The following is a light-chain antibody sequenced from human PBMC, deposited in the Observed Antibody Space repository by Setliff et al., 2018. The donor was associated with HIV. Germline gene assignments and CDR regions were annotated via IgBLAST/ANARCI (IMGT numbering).Light chain of an antibody. CDR1: SSDVGGYMS. CDR3: CSYAGSSTSYV. CDR2: DVS. Sequence: QSALTQPASVSGSPGQSITISCTGSSSDVGGYMSVSWYQQHPGEVPKLMIYDVSKRPSGVSNRFSGSKSANTASLTISGLQAEDEADYYCCSYAGSSTSYVFGTGTKVT. J-gene: IGLJ1*01. V-gene: IGLV2-23*02.